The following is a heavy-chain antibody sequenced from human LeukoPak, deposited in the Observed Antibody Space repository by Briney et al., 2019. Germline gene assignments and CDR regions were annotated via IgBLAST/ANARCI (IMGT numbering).Heavy chain of an antibody. CDR2: ISSSSFKI. Sequence: GGSLRLSCAASGFTFSSYAMSWVRQAPGKGLEWVSYISSSSFKIGYADSVRGRFTISRDNSKNSLYLQMDSLRVEDTAVYYCVRDPSYGSSWYYYMDVWGKGTTVTVSS. J-gene: IGHJ6*03. V-gene: IGHV3-48*04. CDR3: VRDPSYGSSWYYYMDV. CDR1: GFTFSSYA. D-gene: IGHD6-13*01.